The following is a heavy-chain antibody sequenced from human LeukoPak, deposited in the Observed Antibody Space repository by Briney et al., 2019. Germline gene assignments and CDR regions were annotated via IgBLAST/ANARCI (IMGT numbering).Heavy chain of an antibody. CDR1: GGSISSGSYY. J-gene: IGHJ5*02. V-gene: IGHV4-61*02. Sequence: PSETLSLTCTVSGGSISSGSYYWSWIRQPAGKGLEWIGRIYTSGSTNYNPSLKSRVTISVDTSKNQFSLKLSSVTAADTAVYYCARVVPGAVVWIDPWGQGTMVTVSS. CDR2: IYTSGST. D-gene: IGHD6-19*01. CDR3: ARVVPGAVVWIDP.